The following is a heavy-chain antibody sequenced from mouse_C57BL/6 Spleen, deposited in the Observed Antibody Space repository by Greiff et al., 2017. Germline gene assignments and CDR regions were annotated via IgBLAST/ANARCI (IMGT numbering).Heavy chain of an antibody. CDR3: ARSLITTGNYAMDY. CDR2: IYPGSGNT. J-gene: IGHJ4*01. D-gene: IGHD1-1*01. Sequence: QVQLKESGPELVKPGASVKISCKASGYSFTSYYIHWVKQRPGQGLEWIGWIYPGSGNTKYNEKFKGKATLTADTSSSTAYMQLSSLTSEDSAVYYCARSLITTGNYAMDYWGQGTSVTVSS. CDR1: GYSFTSYY. V-gene: IGHV1-66*01.